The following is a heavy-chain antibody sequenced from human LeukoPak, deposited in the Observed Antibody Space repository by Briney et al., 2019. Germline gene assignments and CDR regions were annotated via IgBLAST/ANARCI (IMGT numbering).Heavy chain of an antibody. D-gene: IGHD2-8*01. CDR3: ARSAEHCNNGVCFTDYYMDV. CDR1: GYTFTGYF. J-gene: IGHJ6*03. V-gene: IGHV1-2*06. CDR2: INPNSGDT. Sequence: ASVTVSCKASGYTFTGYFIHWVRQAPGQGLEWLGRINPNSGDTNYAQNFHGRVTMTRDTSITTAYMELNSLTSDDTAVYFCARSAEHCNNGVCFTDYYMDVWGKGTTVTVSS.